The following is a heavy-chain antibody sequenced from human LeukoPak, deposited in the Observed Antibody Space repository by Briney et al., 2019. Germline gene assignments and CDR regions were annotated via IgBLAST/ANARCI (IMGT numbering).Heavy chain of an antibody. CDR2: INHSGST. CDR1: GVSFSGYY. V-gene: IGHV4-34*01. J-gene: IGHJ5*02. D-gene: IGHD3-22*01. Sequence: PSETLSLTCAVYGVSFSGYYWSWIRQPPGKGLEWIGEINHSGSTNYNPSLKSRVTISVDTSKNQFSLKLSSVTAADTAAYYCARGFLYYYDRLRWFDPWGQGTLVTVSS. CDR3: ARGFLYYYDRLRWFDP.